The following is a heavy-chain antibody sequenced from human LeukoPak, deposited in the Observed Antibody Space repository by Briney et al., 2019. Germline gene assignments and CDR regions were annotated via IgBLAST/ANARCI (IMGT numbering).Heavy chain of an antibody. CDR2: IKQDGSEK. Sequence: GGSLRLSCAASGFTYSSYWMSWVRQAPGKGLEWVANIKQDGSEKYYVDSVKGRFTISRDNAKNSLYLQMNSLRAEDTAVYYCARDYDFWSGSLGYYYYMDVWGKGTTVTVSS. CDR1: GFTYSSYW. CDR3: ARDYDFWSGSLGYYYYMDV. D-gene: IGHD3-3*01. V-gene: IGHV3-7*01. J-gene: IGHJ6*03.